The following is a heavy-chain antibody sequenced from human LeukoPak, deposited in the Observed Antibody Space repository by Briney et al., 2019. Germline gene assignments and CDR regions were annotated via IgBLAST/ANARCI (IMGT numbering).Heavy chain of an antibody. V-gene: IGHV3-48*01. CDR1: GFSFSSYN. J-gene: IGHJ4*02. Sequence: GGSLRLSCAASGFSFSSYNMNWVRQAPGKGLEWVSYISTSRTMYYADSVKGRFTISRDNTKNSLFLQMNSLRAEDTAVYYCAREVPGPNPPYYFDSWGQGTLVTVSP. CDR2: ISTSRTM. CDR3: AREVPGPNPPYYFDS. D-gene: IGHD2-8*01.